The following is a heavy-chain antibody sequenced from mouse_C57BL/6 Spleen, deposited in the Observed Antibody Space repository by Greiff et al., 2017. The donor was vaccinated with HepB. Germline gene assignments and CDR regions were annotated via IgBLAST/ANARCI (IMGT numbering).Heavy chain of an antibody. V-gene: IGHV3-6*01. J-gene: IGHJ3*01. CDR3: ASEYGYDEWFAY. CDR2: ISYDGSN. D-gene: IGHD2-2*01. CDR1: GYSITSGYY. Sequence: ESGPGLVKPSQSLSLTCSVTGYSITSGYYWNWIRQFPGNKLEWMGYISYDGSNNYNPSLKNRISITRDTSKNQFFLKLNSVTTEDTATYYCASEYGYDEWFAYWGQGTLVTVSA.